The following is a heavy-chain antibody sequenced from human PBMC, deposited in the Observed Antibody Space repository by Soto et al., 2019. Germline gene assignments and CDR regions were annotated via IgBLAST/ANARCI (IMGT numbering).Heavy chain of an antibody. Sequence: QVQLVESGGGVVQPGRSLRLSCAASGFTFSSYGMHWVRQAPGKGLEWVAVISYDGSNKYYADSVKGRFTISRDNSKNTLYLQMNSLRAEDTAVYYCAKDNLTLLRFVEWLPQYYYYGMDVWGQGTTVTVSS. CDR1: GFTFSSYG. CDR2: ISYDGSNK. D-gene: IGHD3-3*01. J-gene: IGHJ6*02. V-gene: IGHV3-30*18. CDR3: AKDNLTLLRFVEWLPQYYYYGMDV.